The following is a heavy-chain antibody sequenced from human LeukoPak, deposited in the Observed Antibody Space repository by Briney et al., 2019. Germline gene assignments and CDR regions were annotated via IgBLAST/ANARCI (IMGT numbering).Heavy chain of an antibody. CDR2: ISGSGDST. J-gene: IGHJ4*02. Sequence: GGSLRLSCAASGFTFSSYAMSWVRQAPGKGLEWVSVISGSGDSTHYADSVKGRFTISRDNSKNTVYLQMNSLRAEDTAVYYCANEGLNFDYWGQGTLVTVSS. V-gene: IGHV3-23*01. CDR3: ANEGLNFDY. CDR1: GFTFSSYA.